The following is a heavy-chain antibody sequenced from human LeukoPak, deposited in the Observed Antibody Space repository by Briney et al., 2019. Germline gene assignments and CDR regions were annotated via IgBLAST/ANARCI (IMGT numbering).Heavy chain of an antibody. D-gene: IGHD3-10*02. CDR1: GLTFNYAW. J-gene: IGHJ6*04. CDR2: ISSSGSTI. Sequence: GSLRLSCAASGLTFNYAWMNWVRQAPGKGLEWVSYISSSGSTIYYADSVKGRFTISRDNAKNSLYLQMNSLRAEDTAVYYCAELGITMIGGVWGKGTTVTISS. CDR3: AELGITMIGGV. V-gene: IGHV3-48*04.